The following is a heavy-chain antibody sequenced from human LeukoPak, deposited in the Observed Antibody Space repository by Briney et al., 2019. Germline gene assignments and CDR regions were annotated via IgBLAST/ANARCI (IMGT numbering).Heavy chain of an antibody. V-gene: IGHV3-7*03. J-gene: IGHJ4*02. CDR1: GFTFSSYW. CDR3: AKGSSSWYSSPYFDY. D-gene: IGHD6-13*01. CDR2: IKQDGSEK. Sequence: GGSLRLSCAASGFTFSSYWMSWVRQAPGKGLEWVANIKQDGSEKYYVDSVKGRFTISRDNAKNSLYLQMNSLRAEDMALYYCAKGSSSWYSSPYFDYWGQGTLVTVSS.